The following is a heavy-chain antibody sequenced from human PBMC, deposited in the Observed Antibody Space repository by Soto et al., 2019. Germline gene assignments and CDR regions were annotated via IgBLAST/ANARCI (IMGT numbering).Heavy chain of an antibody. Sequence: GASVKVSCKTSGYSFITNAMHWVRQAPGQRLEWMGWISAYNGNTNYAQKLQGRVTMTTDTSTSTAYMELRSLRSDDTAVYYCARVMHATIYDFWSGYPIDYWGQGTLVTVSS. CDR1: GYSFITNA. CDR3: ARVMHATIYDFWSGYPIDY. J-gene: IGHJ4*02. CDR2: ISAYNGNT. V-gene: IGHV1-18*01. D-gene: IGHD3-3*01.